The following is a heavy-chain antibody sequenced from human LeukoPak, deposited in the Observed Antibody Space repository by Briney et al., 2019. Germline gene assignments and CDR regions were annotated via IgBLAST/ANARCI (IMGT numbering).Heavy chain of an antibody. CDR1: GGSISSSNW. Sequence: SETVSLPCAVSGGSISSSNWWSWVRQPPGKGLEWIGEIYHSGGTKYNPSLKSRVTISVDKSKNQFSLKLSSVTAADTAVYYCAREAGSSSSGSNFDYWGQGTLVTVSS. D-gene: IGHD6-6*01. CDR3: AREAGSSSSGSNFDY. V-gene: IGHV4-4*02. CDR2: IYHSGGT. J-gene: IGHJ4*02.